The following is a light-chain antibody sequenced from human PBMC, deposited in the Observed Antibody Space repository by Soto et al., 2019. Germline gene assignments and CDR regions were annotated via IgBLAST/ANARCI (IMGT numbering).Light chain of an antibody. CDR2: GST. CDR1: SSDIGAGSE. CDR3: QSYDNSLSAYV. Sequence: QSVLTQPPSLSVAPGQRVTISCAGSSSDIGAGSEVHWYQQLPGTAPKLLILGSTNRPSGVPDRFSGSKSATSASLAITGLQAEDEADYYCQSYDNSLSAYVFGTGTKVTVL. J-gene: IGLJ1*01. V-gene: IGLV1-40*01.